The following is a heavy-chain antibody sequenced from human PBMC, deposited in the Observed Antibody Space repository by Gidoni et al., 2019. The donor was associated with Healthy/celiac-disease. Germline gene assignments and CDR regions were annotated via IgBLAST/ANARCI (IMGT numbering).Heavy chain of an antibody. Sequence: QVQLVQSGAEVKKPGASVKVSCKASGYTFTSYGISWVRQAPGQGLEWMGWNIAYNGNTNYAQKLQGRVTMTTDTSTSTVYRELRSLRSDDTAVYYCARVSWFGELEAPYYFDYWGQGTLVTVSS. V-gene: IGHV1-18*01. CDR3: ARVSWFGELEAPYYFDY. D-gene: IGHD3-10*01. J-gene: IGHJ4*02. CDR1: GYTFTSYG. CDR2: NIAYNGNT.